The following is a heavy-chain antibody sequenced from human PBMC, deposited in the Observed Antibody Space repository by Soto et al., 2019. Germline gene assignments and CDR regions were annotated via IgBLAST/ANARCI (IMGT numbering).Heavy chain of an antibody. V-gene: IGHV1-2*02. D-gene: IGHD3-3*01. CDR2: INPNSGGT. J-gene: IGHJ4*02. Sequence: ASVKVSCKASGYTFTGYYMHWVRQAPGQGLEWMGWINPNSGGTNYAQKFQGRVTMTRDTSISTAYMELSRLRSDDTAVYYCARDRNDFWSGYHDYWGQGTLVTVYS. CDR3: ARDRNDFWSGYHDY. CDR1: GYTFTGYY.